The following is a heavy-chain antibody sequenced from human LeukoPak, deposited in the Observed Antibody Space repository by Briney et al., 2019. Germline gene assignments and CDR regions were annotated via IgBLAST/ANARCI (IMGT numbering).Heavy chain of an antibody. CDR1: GGSINSGTYH. J-gene: IGHJ4*02. CDR2: IYSGGNT. Sequence: LSLTCTVSGGSINSGTYHWSWVRQTPGKGLDWVSVIYSGGNTHYSDSVKGRFTISRDNSKNTLYLQMNSLRVDDTAVYYCARLDSGYNAYAPFDHWGQGTLVTVSS. D-gene: IGHD5-12*01. V-gene: IGHV3-53*01. CDR3: ARLDSGYNAYAPFDH.